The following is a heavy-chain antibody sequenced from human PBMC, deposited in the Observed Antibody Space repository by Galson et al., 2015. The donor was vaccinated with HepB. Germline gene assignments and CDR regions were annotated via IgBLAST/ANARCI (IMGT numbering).Heavy chain of an antibody. Sequence: SLRLSCAATGFNFNLYAMNWVRQAPGKGLEWVSIISNDGVTTYYADSVKGRFTVSRDNSRKTLHLQMNSLRVEDTALYFCVRGSRSRSGFYRVFDNWGQGTLVTVSS. V-gene: IGHV3-23*01. D-gene: IGHD6-19*01. CDR2: ISNDGVTT. CDR1: GFNFNLYA. J-gene: IGHJ4*02. CDR3: VRGSRSRSGFYRVFDN.